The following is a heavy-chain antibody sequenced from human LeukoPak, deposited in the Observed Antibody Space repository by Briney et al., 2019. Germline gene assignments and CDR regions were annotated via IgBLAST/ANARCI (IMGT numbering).Heavy chain of an antibody. D-gene: IGHD1-26*01. CDR1: GFSLRTSGVA. CDR2: IYWDDDK. CDR3: THRYSGSYFDY. Sequence: SGPTLVNPTQTLTLTCTFSGFSLRTSGVAVGWIRQPPGKPLEWLALIYWDDDKSYSPSLKSRLTITKDTSKNQVVLTMTNMDPVDTGTYYRTHRYSGSYFDYWGQGTLVTVSS. V-gene: IGHV2-5*02. J-gene: IGHJ4*02.